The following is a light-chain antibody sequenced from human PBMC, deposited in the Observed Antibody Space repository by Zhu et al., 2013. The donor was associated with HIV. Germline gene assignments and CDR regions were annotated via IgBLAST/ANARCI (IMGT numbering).Light chain of an antibody. CDR3: QQYGSSPLT. CDR2: DAS. J-gene: IGKJ4*01. Sequence: PGEGATLSCRASQSIGNRDLAWYQQKPGQAPRLLIYDASRRATGIPARFSGSGSGTDFTLSISRLDSEDFAIYYCQQYGSSPLTFGGGTTVES. V-gene: IGKV3-20*01. CDR1: QSIGNRD.